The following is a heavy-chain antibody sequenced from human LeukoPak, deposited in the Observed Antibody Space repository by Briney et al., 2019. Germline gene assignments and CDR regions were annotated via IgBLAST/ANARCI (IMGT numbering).Heavy chain of an antibody. D-gene: IGHD3-22*01. CDR3: AREGDYYDSSGYYYFDY. V-gene: IGHV1-18*01. CDR2: ISAHNGNT. J-gene: IGHJ4*02. CDR1: GYTFTSYG. Sequence: GASVKVSCKASGYTFTSYGISWVRQAPGQGLEWMGWISAHNGNTNYAQKLQGRVTMTTDTSTSTAYMELSSLRSEDTAVYYCAREGDYYDSSGYYYFDYWGQGTLVTVSS.